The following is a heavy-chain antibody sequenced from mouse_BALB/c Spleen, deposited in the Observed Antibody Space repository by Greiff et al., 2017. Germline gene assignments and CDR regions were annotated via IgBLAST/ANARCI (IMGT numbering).Heavy chain of an antibody. CDR2: IDPYNGGT. Sequence: EVQLQQSGPELVKPGASVKVSCKASGYSFTDFNMYWVRQSHGKSLEWIGYIDPYNGGTSYNQKFKGKATLSVDKSTSTAFMHLNSLTAEDSAIYYCAREYDVVDGYAMDYWGQGTSVTVSS. V-gene: IGHV1S135*01. CDR3: AREYDVVDGYAMDY. D-gene: IGHD2-14*01. J-gene: IGHJ4*01. CDR1: GYSFTDFN.